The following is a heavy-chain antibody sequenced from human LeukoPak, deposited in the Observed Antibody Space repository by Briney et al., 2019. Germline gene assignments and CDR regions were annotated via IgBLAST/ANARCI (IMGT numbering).Heavy chain of an antibody. CDR3: ARDQSEVPQDIVVVVAARLDY. Sequence: ASVKVSCKASGYTFTSYGISWVRQAPGQGLEWMGWISAYNGNTNYAQKLQGRVTMTTDTSTSTAYMELRSLRSDDTAVYYCARDQSEVPQDIVVVVAARLDYWGQGTLVTVSS. CDR2: ISAYNGNT. D-gene: IGHD2-15*01. CDR1: GYTFTSYG. J-gene: IGHJ4*02. V-gene: IGHV1-18*01.